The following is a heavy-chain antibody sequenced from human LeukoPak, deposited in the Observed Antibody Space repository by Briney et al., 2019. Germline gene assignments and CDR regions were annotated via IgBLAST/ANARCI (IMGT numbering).Heavy chain of an antibody. CDR2: INPSGGST. J-gene: IGHJ4*02. CDR1: GYTFNSYY. V-gene: IGHV1-46*02. Sequence: SVKVSCKASGYTFNSYYMHWVRQAPGQGLEWMGIINPSGGSTSYAQKFQGRVTMTRDTSTSTVYMELSSLRSEDTAVYYCARDRGGYSGRSYFDYWGQGTLVTVSS. D-gene: IGHD1-26*01. CDR3: ARDRGGYSGRSYFDY.